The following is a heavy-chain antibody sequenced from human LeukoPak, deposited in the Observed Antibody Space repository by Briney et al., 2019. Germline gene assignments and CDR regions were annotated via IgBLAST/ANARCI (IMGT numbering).Heavy chain of an antibody. CDR1: GLTFSSSA. Sequence: PGGSLRLSCAASGLTFSSSAFHWVRQAPGKGLEWVAVISSDGNTKYYADSLKGRFTISRDNSKNTLYLQMNSLRADDTADYYCARDSRWDCGSDCYQPGFDYWGQGTLATVSS. D-gene: IGHD2-21*02. CDR3: ARDSRWDCGSDCYQPGFDY. V-gene: IGHV3-30*04. J-gene: IGHJ4*02. CDR2: ISSDGNTK.